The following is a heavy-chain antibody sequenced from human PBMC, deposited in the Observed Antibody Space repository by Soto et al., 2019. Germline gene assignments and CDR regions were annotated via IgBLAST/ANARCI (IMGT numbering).Heavy chain of an antibody. V-gene: IGHV4-4*02. CDR2: IYHSGST. D-gene: IGHD1-26*01. Sequence: SETLSLTCALTSVSISSSNWWSWVRQPPGKGLEWIGEIYHSGSTNYNPSLKSRVTISVDKSKNQFSLKLSSVIAADTAVYYWARVSGXXYYGMDVWXQGTTVT. CDR1: SVSISSSNW. CDR3: ARVSGXXYYGMDV. J-gene: IGHJ6*02.